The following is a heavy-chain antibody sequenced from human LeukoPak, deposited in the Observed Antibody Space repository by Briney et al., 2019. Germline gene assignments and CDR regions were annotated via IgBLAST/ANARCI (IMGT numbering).Heavy chain of an antibody. Sequence: SETLSLTCTVSGGSISSSRYYWGWIRQPPGKGLEWIGSIYYSGSTYYNPSLKSRVTMSVDTSKNQFSLKLSSVTAADTAVYYCARDRGRATWFDPWGQGTVVTVSS. J-gene: IGHJ5*02. CDR2: IYYSGST. CDR3: ARDRGRATWFDP. V-gene: IGHV4-39*02. CDR1: GGSISSSRYY. D-gene: IGHD3-10*01.